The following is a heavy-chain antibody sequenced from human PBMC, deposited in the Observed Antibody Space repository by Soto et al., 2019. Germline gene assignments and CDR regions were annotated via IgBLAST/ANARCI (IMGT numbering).Heavy chain of an antibody. D-gene: IGHD3-16*01. J-gene: IGHJ4*02. V-gene: IGHV3-66*01. CDR2: IYSGGST. Sequence: PGGSLRLSCAASGFTVSTKCMSWVRQAPGKGLEWVSVIYSGGSTFYADSVRGRFTISRDNSKNTVNLQMNSLRAEDTAVYYCARDPWAADYWGQGTLVTVSS. CDR1: GFTVSTKC. CDR3: ARDPWAADY.